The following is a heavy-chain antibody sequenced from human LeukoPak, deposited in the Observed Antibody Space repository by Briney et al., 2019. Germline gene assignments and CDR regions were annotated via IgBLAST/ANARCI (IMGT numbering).Heavy chain of an antibody. Sequence: GGSLRLSCAASGFTFSSYSMNWVRQAPGKGLEWVSSISSNGNYIYYADSVRGRFTISRDNAKNSLYPQMNNVRAEDTAVYYCASDSPGWSFDPWGQGTLVTVSS. CDR2: ISSNGNYI. CDR3: ASDSPGWSFDP. CDR1: GFTFSSYS. V-gene: IGHV3-21*01. D-gene: IGHD6-19*01. J-gene: IGHJ5*02.